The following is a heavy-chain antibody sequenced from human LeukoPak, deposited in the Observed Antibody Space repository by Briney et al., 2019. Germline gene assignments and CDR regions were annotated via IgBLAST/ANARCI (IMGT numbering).Heavy chain of an antibody. CDR3: ARHAPAEPEVDY. J-gene: IGHJ4*02. CDR2: IYYSGST. CDR1: GGSISSSSYY. V-gene: IGHV4-39*01. D-gene: IGHD1-14*01. Sequence: SETLSLTCTVSGGSISSSSYYWGWIRQPPGKGLEWIGSIYYSGSTYYNPSLKSRVTISVDTSKNQFSLKLSSVTAADTAVYYCARHAPAEPEVDYWGQGTLVTVSS.